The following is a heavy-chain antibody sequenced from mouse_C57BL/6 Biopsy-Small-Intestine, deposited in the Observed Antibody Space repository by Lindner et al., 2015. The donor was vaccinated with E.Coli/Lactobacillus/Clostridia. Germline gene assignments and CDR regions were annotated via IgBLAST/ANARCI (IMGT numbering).Heavy chain of an antibody. CDR3: ARGIYYYGSVHWYFDV. Sequence: LQESGPELVKPGASVKISCKASGYSFTDYNMNWVKQSNGKSLEWIGVINPNYGTTSYNQKFKGKATLTVDQSSSTAYMQLNSLTSEDSAVYYCARGIYYYGSVHWYFDVWGTGTTVTVSS. J-gene: IGHJ1*03. D-gene: IGHD1-1*01. CDR1: GYSFTDYN. CDR2: INPNYGTT. V-gene: IGHV1-39*01.